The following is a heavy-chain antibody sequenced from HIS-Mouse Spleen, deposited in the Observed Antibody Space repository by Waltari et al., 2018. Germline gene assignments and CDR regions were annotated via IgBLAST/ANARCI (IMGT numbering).Heavy chain of an antibody. CDR3: AREIPYSSSWYDWYFDL. D-gene: IGHD6-13*01. CDR2: IYYSGST. CDR1: VGSLGSRRYY. J-gene: IGHJ2*01. Sequence: QLQLQESGPGLGKPSETLSLTCTGPVGSLGSRRYYWGGTRQPPGTGLEWIGSIYYSGSTYYNPSLKSRVTISVDTSKNQFSLKLSSVTAADTAVYYCAREIPYSSSWYDWYFDLWGRGTLVTVSS. V-gene: IGHV4-39*07.